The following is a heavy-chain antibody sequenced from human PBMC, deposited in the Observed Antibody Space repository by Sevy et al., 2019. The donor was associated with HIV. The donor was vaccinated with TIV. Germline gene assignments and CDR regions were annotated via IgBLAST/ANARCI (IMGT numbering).Heavy chain of an antibody. Sequence: GGSLRLSCTASGFTFSSAWMSWVRQAPGKGLEWVGRIKSEFDGGAIDYAAPVKGRFTISREDSKKTVYLQMNSLKTEDKAVYYCITDPAYRGYDEEVINYYFYGMDVWGQGTTVTVSS. V-gene: IGHV3-15*01. CDR3: ITDPAYRGYDEEVINYYFYGMDV. CDR2: IKSEFDGGAI. J-gene: IGHJ6*02. CDR1: GFTFSSAW. D-gene: IGHD5-12*01.